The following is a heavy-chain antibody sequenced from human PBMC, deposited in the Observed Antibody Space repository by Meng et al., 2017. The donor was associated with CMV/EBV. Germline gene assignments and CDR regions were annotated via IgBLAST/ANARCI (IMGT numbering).Heavy chain of an antibody. J-gene: IGHJ6*02. CDR1: GFTSSDYY. CDR3: ARSNYYGSGSYFAQPYYYYGMDV. V-gene: IGHV3-11*04. CDR2: ISSSGNTI. Sequence: GGSLRLSCAASGFTSSDYYMSWIRQAPGKGLEWVSYISSSGNTIFYADSVKGRFTSSRDNARNSLYLQMNSLRAEDTAVYYCARSNYYGSGSYFAQPYYYYGMDVWGQGTTVTVSS. D-gene: IGHD3-10*01.